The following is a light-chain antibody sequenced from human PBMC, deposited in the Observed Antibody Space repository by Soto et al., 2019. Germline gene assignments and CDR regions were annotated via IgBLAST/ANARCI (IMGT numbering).Light chain of an antibody. CDR1: SSNVGGYKY. Sequence: QSALIQPASVSGSPGQSITISCTGTSSNVGGYKYVSWYQQHPGKVPKLLIYDVTYRPSGVSNRFSGSKSGNTASLTISGLQAEDEADYYCSSFSSTSPLVVFGGGTKLTVL. J-gene: IGLJ2*01. CDR3: SSFSSTSPLVV. CDR2: DVT. V-gene: IGLV2-14*01.